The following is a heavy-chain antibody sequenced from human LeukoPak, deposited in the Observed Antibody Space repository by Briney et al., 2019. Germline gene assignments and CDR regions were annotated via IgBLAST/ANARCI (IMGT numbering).Heavy chain of an antibody. CDR1: GFTVSSNY. CDR3: ARSVPDAFDI. J-gene: IGHJ3*02. Sequence: GGSLRLSCAASGFTVSSNYMSWVRQAPGKGLEWVSVIYSGGSTYYADSAKGRFTISRHNSKNTLYLQMNSLRAEDTAVYYCARSVPDAFDIWGQGTMVTVSS. CDR2: IYSGGST. V-gene: IGHV3-53*04.